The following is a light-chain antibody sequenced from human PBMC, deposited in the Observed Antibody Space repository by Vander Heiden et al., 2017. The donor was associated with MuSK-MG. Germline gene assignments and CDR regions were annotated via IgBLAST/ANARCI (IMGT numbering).Light chain of an antibody. Sequence: DIVMTQSPATLSVSPGESATLSCRASQSVSSNVSWYQQKPGQAPRLLIYGASTRATGIPARFSGSGSWTEFTLTISSLQSEDFAVYYCQQYNNWPPLTFGGGTKVEIK. CDR2: GAS. CDR3: QQYNNWPPLT. V-gene: IGKV3-15*01. CDR1: QSVSSN. J-gene: IGKJ4*01.